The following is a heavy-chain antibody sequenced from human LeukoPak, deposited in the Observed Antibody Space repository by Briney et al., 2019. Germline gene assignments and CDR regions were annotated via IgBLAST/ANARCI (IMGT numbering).Heavy chain of an antibody. V-gene: IGHV3-21*01. CDR3: ARELGAFDI. CDR1: GFTFSSYT. Sequence: GGSLRLSCAASGFTFSSYTMNWVRQAPGKGLEWVSSISCSSSYIYYADSLKGRFTISRDNAKNSLYLQMNSLRAEDTAVYYCARELGAFDIWGQGTMVTVSS. CDR2: ISCSSSYI. D-gene: IGHD7-27*01. J-gene: IGHJ3*02.